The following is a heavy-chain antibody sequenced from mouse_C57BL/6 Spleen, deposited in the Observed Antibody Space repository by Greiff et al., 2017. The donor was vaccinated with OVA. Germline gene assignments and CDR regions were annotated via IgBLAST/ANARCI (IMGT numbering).Heavy chain of an antibody. V-gene: IGHV5-6*01. D-gene: IGHD2-1*01. J-gene: IGHJ2*01. Sequence: EVMLVESGGDLVKPGGSLKLSCAASGFTFSSYGMSWVRQTPDKRLEWVATISSGGSYTYYPDSVKGRFTISRDNAKNTLYLQMSSLKSEDTAMYYCARQPLYPYYFDYWGQGTTLTVSS. CDR2: ISSGGSYT. CDR3: ARQPLYPYYFDY. CDR1: GFTFSSYG.